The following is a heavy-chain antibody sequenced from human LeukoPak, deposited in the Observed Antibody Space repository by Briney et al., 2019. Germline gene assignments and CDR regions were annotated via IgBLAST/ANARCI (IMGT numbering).Heavy chain of an antibody. J-gene: IGHJ4*02. Sequence: PGGSLRLSCVVSGITLSNYGMSWVRQVPGKGLEWVAGISGSGGGTQYADSVKGRFTISRDNRKNTLYLQMNSLRAEDTAMYFCAKRGVVIRVILVGFHKEAYYFDSWGQGALVTVSS. CDR3: AKRGVVIRVILVGFHKEAYYFDS. CDR2: ISGSGGGT. V-gene: IGHV3-23*01. D-gene: IGHD3-22*01. CDR1: GITLSNYG.